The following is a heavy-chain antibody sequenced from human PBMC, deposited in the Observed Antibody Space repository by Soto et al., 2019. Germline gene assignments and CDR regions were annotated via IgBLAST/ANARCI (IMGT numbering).Heavy chain of an antibody. CDR3: VAAAASNYCMDV. V-gene: IGHV3-72*01. J-gene: IGHJ6*02. CDR1: GFTFSDHY. Sequence: EVQLVESGGGLVQPGGSLRLSCAASGFTFSDHYMDWVRQAPGKGLEWVGRTRNKANSYTTEYAASVKGRFTISRDDAKTSLYLQMNSLKTEDTAVYYCVAAAASNYCMDVWCQGTTVTVSS. CDR2: TRNKANSYTT. D-gene: IGHD6-13*01.